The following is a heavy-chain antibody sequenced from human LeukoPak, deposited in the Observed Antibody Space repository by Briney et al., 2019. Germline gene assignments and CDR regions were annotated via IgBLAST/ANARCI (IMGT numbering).Heavy chain of an antibody. CDR1: GGSISSSSYY. V-gene: IGHV4-39*01. J-gene: IGHJ5*02. CDR2: IYYSGST. D-gene: IGHD2-15*01. CDR3: ARVGISFGFDP. Sequence: SETLSLTCTVSGGSISSSSYYWGWIRQPPGKGLEWIGGIYYSGSTYYNPSLKSRVTISVDTSKNQFSLRLSSVTAADTAVYYCARVGISFGFDPWGQGTLVTVSS.